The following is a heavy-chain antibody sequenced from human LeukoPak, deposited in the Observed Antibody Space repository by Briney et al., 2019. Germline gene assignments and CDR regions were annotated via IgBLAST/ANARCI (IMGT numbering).Heavy chain of an antibody. CDR3: AGQEWELMGNWFDP. CDR2: IYYSGST. Sequence: SETLSLTCTVSGGSISSSSYYWGWIRQPPGKGLEWIGSIYYSGSTYYNPSLKSRVTISVDTSKNQFSLKLSSVTAADTAVYYCAGQEWELMGNWFDPWGQGTLVTVSS. J-gene: IGHJ5*02. D-gene: IGHD1-26*01. V-gene: IGHV4-39*01. CDR1: GGSISSSSYY.